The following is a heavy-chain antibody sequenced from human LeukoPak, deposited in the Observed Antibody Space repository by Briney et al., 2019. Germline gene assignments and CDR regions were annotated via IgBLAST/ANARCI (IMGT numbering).Heavy chain of an antibody. Sequence: GASVKVSCKASGGTFSSYAISWVRQAPGQGLEWMGRIIPIFGTANYAQKFQGRVTITTDESTSTAYMELSSLRSEDTAVYYCAHLRGSSGYLGDYWGQGTLVTVSS. D-gene: IGHD3-22*01. CDR1: GGTFSSYA. J-gene: IGHJ4*02. CDR3: AHLRGSSGYLGDY. CDR2: IIPIFGTA. V-gene: IGHV1-69*05.